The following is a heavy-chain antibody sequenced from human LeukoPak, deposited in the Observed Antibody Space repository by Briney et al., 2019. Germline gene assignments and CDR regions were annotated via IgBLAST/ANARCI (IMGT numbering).Heavy chain of an antibody. J-gene: IGHJ6*03. D-gene: IGHD4-17*01. Sequence: PSETLSLTCTVSGGSISTSNYYWGWIRQPPGKGLEWIGNIFYSGSTYYSPSLRSRVTISLDTSKNQFSLKLSSVTAADTAVYYCAREPAMTTVTTHYYYYYMDVWGKGTTVTISS. V-gene: IGHV4-39*07. CDR1: GGSISTSNYY. CDR3: AREPAMTTVTTHYYYYYMDV. CDR2: IFYSGST.